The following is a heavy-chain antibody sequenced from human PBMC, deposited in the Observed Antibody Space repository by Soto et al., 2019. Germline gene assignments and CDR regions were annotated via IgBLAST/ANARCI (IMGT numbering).Heavy chain of an antibody. Sequence: SETLSLTCTVSGGSISSYYWSWIRQPPGKGLEWIGYIYYSGSTNYNPSLKSRVTISVDTSKNQFSLKLSSVTAADTAVYYCARERIAVAGYYAFDIWGQGTMVTVSS. J-gene: IGHJ3*02. CDR2: IYYSGST. V-gene: IGHV4-59*01. CDR3: ARERIAVAGYYAFDI. D-gene: IGHD6-19*01. CDR1: GGSISSYY.